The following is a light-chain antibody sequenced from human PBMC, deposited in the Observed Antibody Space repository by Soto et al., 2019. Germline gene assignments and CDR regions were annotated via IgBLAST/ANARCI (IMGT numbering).Light chain of an antibody. CDR2: KAC. CDR3: QQYNSYPWT. CDR1: QSITVW. Sequence: DIQMTQSPSTLSASVGDRVTITCRASQSITVWLAWYQQKPGKAPNLLIYKACSLESGVPSRFSGSGSGTQFTLTISSLQADDFANYYCQQYNSYPWTFGQGTKLEIK. V-gene: IGKV1-5*03. J-gene: IGKJ2*02.